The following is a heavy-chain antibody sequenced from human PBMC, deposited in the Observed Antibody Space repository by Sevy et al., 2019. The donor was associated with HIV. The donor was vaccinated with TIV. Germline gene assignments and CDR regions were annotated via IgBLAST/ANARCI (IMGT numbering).Heavy chain of an antibody. V-gene: IGHV3-23*01. D-gene: IGHD6-13*01. CDR1: GFTFSSYA. J-gene: IGHJ6*02. CDR3: ASPETGAAAGNKIRYYYGMDV. CDR2: ISGSGGST. Sequence: GGSLRLSCAASGFTFSSYAMSWVRQAPGKGLEWVSAISGSGGSTYYAYSVKGRFTISRDNSKNTLYLQMNSLRAEDTAVYYCASPETGAAAGNKIRYYYGMDVWGQGTTVTVSS.